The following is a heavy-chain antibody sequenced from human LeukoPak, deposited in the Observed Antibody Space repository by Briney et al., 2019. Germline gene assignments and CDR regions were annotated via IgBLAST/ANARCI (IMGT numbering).Heavy chain of an antibody. D-gene: IGHD2-15*01. J-gene: IGHJ4*02. CDR1: GYTFTGSY. CDR3: ARDRDGGSAVAGNF. CDR2: ISPTTGGT. Sequence: ASVKVSCKASGYTFTGSYMHWVRQAPGQGLEWVGWISPTTGGTNYAQKFQGRVTMTRDTYISTAYMELSRLRSDDTAVYYCARDRDGGSAVAGNFWGQGTLVTVSS. V-gene: IGHV1-2*02.